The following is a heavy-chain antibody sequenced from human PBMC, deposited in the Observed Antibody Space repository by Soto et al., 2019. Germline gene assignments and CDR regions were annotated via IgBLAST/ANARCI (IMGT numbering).Heavy chain of an antibody. J-gene: IGHJ5*02. CDR1: GFIFRDWF. D-gene: IGHD7-27*01. CDR2: ISKDSGRAT. Sequence: LVESGGALVKPGGSLRLSCAASGFIFRDWFMSWIRQAPGKGLEWISYISKDSGRATRYADSVKGRFTISRDNAKNSLFLQMKKLTGEGTAVYFCAKENWANPGSWGQGTLVTVSS. V-gene: IGHV3-11*01. CDR3: AKENWANPGS.